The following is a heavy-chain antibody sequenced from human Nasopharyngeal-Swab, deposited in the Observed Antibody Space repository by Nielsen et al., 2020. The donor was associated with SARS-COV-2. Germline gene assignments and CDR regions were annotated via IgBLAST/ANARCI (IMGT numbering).Heavy chain of an antibody. CDR3: ARDAAAGSGAFDI. J-gene: IGHJ3*02. V-gene: IGHV3-11*06. CDR1: GFTFSDDY. Sequence: GGSLRLSCAASGFTFSDDYMSWIRQAPGKGLEWVSYISSSSSYTNYADSVKGRFTISRDNAKNSLYLQMNSLRAEDTAVYYCARDAAAGSGAFDIWGQGTMVTVSS. D-gene: IGHD6-13*01. CDR2: ISSSSSYT.